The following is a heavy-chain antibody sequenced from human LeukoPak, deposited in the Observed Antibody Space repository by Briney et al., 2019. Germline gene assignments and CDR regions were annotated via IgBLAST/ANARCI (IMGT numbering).Heavy chain of an antibody. D-gene: IGHD5-12*01. CDR1: GRSMSSIY. J-gene: IGHJ5*02. CDR2: INHSGST. Sequence: PSETLSLTCTVSGRSMSSIYWGWIRQPPGKGLEWIGEINHSGSTNYNPSLKSRVTISVDTSKNQFSLKLSSVTAADTAVYYCARGGGWLRSGGWFDPWGQGTLVTVSS. CDR3: ARGGGWLRSGGWFDP. V-gene: IGHV4-34*01.